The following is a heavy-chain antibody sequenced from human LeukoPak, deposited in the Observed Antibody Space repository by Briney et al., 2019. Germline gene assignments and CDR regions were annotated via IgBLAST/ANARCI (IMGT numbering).Heavy chain of an antibody. CDR1: GYTFTSYY. D-gene: IGHD3-22*01. V-gene: IGHV1-69*13. CDR3: AVIGHDAFDI. J-gene: IGHJ3*02. CDR2: IIPIFGTA. Sequence: GASVNVSCKASGYTFTSYYMHWVRQAPGQGLELMGGIIPIFGTANYAQKFQGRVTITADESTNTAYMELTSLRSEDTAVYYCAVIGHDAFDIWGQGTMVTVSS.